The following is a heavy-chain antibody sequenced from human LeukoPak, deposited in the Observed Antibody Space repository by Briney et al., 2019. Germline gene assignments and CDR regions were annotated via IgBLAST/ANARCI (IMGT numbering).Heavy chain of an antibody. J-gene: IGHJ4*02. V-gene: IGHV3-48*04. CDR1: GFTFSSYS. Sequence: GGFLRLSCAASGFTFSSYSMNWVRQAPGKGLEWVSYISSGSSTIYYADSVKGRFTISRDNAKNSLYLQMNSLRAEDTAVYYCAIGYGPGSYYPYLPYYFDYWGQGTLVTFS. CDR3: AIGYGPGSYYPYLPYYFDY. D-gene: IGHD3-10*01. CDR2: ISSGSSTI.